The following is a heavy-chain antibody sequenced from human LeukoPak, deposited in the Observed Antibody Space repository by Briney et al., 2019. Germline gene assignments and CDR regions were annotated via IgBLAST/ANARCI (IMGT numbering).Heavy chain of an antibody. Sequence: GGSLRLSCAVSGFAFSSLAMHWVRQAPGKGLEWVAFISYDGNNQYYADSVKGRFTISRDNSKNTLYLQMNSLRAEDTAVYYCAKLPGRAADYWGQGTLVTVSS. CDR1: GFAFSSLA. CDR2: ISYDGNNQ. CDR3: AKLPGRAADY. V-gene: IGHV3-30-3*02. J-gene: IGHJ4*02.